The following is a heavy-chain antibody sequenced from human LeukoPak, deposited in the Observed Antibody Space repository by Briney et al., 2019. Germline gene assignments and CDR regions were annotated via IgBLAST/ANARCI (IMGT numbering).Heavy chain of an antibody. D-gene: IGHD3-10*01. CDR3: ASQRVRGVTYFDY. Sequence: PSQTLSLTCTVSGGSISSGDYYWSWIRQPAGKGLEWIGRIYTSGSTNYNPSLKSRVTMSVDTSKNQFSLKLSSVTAADTAVYYCASQRVRGVTYFDYWGQGTLVTVSS. CDR2: IYTSGST. CDR1: GGSISSGDYY. V-gene: IGHV4-61*02. J-gene: IGHJ4*02.